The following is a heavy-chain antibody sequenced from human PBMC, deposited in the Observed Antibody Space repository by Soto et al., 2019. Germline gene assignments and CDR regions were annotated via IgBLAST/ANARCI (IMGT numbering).Heavy chain of an antibody. CDR2: INCSGGST. Sequence: QTPGKGLEWVSAINCSGGSTGYADSVKGRFTISRDNAKNSLYLQMNSLRTEDTAFYYCVRAPGYCNTTSCFYSFDHWGQGALVTVS. J-gene: IGHJ4*02. D-gene: IGHD2-2*01. V-gene: IGHV3-20*03. CDR3: VRAPGYCNTTSCFYSFDH.